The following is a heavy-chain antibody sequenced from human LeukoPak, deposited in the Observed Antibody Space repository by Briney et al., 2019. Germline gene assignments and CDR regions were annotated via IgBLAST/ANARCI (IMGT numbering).Heavy chain of an antibody. CDR1: GFTFNRFG. CDR2: IWYDGSNK. V-gene: IGHV3-33*01. Sequence: GRSLRLSCATSGFTFNRFGMHWVRQAPGKGLKWVAVIWYDGSNKDYAGSVKGRFTISRDNSKNTLYLQMSGLRAEDTAVYYCATSAHIEVGTAPPPDYWGQGTLVTVTS. J-gene: IGHJ4*02. D-gene: IGHD2-21*02. CDR3: ATSAHIEVGTAPPPDY.